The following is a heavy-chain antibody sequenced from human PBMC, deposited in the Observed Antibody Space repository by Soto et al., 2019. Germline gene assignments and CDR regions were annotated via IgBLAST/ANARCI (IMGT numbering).Heavy chain of an antibody. V-gene: IGHV3-30*18. Sequence: GGSLRLSCAASGFTFSNYGMHWVRQAPGMGLEWVAVISYDGSNEHYADSVKGRFTISRDNSKNTLYLQMNSLRAEDTAVYYCAKDPRSLSGYDFWSGYSFDYWGQGTPVTVSS. CDR2: ISYDGSNE. CDR1: GFTFSNYG. J-gene: IGHJ4*02. D-gene: IGHD3-3*01. CDR3: AKDPRSLSGYDFWSGYSFDY.